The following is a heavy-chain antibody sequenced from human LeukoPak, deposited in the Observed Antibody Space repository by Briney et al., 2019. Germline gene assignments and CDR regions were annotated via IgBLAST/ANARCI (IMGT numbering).Heavy chain of an antibody. CDR1: GGTFSSYA. CDR2: IIPIFGTA. J-gene: IGHJ3*02. V-gene: IGHV1-69*05. D-gene: IGHD3-22*01. CDR3: ARSVGSGYHDAFDI. Sequence: SVKVSCKASGGTFSSYAISWVRQAPGQGLEWMGRIIPIFGTADYAQKFQGRVTITTDESTSTAYMELSSLRSEDTAVYYCARSVGSGYHDAFDIWGQGTMVTVSS.